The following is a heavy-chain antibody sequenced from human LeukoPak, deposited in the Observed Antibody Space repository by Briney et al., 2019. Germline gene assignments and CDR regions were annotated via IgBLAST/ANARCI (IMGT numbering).Heavy chain of an antibody. D-gene: IGHD1-26*01. CDR3: ARDVGGSLDY. Sequence: PGGSLILSCAASGFSFITYWMAWGRQAPGKGLEWVANIKEDESAKHQADSVKGRFTIFRDNARNSVYLQMSRLRGEDTAVYYCARDVGGSLDYWGQGTLVPVSS. CDR2: IKEDESAK. CDR1: GFSFITYW. V-gene: IGHV3-7*01. J-gene: IGHJ4*02.